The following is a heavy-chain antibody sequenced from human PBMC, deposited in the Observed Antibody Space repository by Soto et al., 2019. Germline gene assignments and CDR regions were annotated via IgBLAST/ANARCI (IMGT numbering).Heavy chain of an antibody. V-gene: IGHV4-59*02. CDR2: IYHSGST. D-gene: IGHD4-17*01. CDR3: ARSYGDYVFDY. J-gene: IGHJ4*02. Sequence: SQTLSLIYTVSGGSVSSYYWSWIRKPPGKGLEWIGSIYHSGSTNYSPSLKSRVTISVGTSKNQFSLKLSSVTAADTAVYYCARSYGDYVFDYWGQGTLVTVSS. CDR1: GGSVSSYY.